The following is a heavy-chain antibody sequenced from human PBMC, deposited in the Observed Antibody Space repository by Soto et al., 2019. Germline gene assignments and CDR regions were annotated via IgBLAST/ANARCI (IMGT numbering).Heavy chain of an antibody. Sequence: PSETLSLTCAVHGGSFSGYYWNWIRQPPGKGLEWIGEINHNGGTNYNPSLRSRVTISVDTSKNQFSLKMSSVTAADTAVFYCARRNDILTGYSNGWFDPWGQGTLVTSPQ. V-gene: IGHV4-34*01. CDR3: ARRNDILTGYSNGWFDP. J-gene: IGHJ5*02. CDR2: INHNGGT. CDR1: GGSFSGYY. D-gene: IGHD3-9*01.